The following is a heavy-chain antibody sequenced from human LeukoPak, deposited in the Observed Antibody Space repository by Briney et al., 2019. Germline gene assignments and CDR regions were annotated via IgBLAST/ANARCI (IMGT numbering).Heavy chain of an antibody. Sequence: GSSVKVSCKASGGTFSGYAISWVRQAPGQGLEWMGRIIPILGIANYAQKFQGRVTITADKSTSTAYMELSSLSSEDTAVYYCARVPYCSSTSCYLFAPHYFDYWGQGTLVTVSS. J-gene: IGHJ4*02. D-gene: IGHD2-2*01. CDR2: IIPILGIA. V-gene: IGHV1-69*04. CDR1: GGTFSGYA. CDR3: ARVPYCSSTSCYLFAPHYFDY.